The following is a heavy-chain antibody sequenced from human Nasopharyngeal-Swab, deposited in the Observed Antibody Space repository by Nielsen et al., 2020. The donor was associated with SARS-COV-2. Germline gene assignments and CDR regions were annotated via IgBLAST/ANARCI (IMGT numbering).Heavy chain of an antibody. J-gene: IGHJ5*02. V-gene: IGHV3-21*04. CDR2: ISSSSSYI. CDR1: GDSISSDN. Sequence: ETLSLTCAVSGDSISSDNWWSWVRQAPGKGLEWVSSISSSSSYIYYADSVKGRFTVSRDNAKNSLYLQMNSLRAEDTAVYYCANLGAWGQGTLVTVSS. CDR3: ANLGA.